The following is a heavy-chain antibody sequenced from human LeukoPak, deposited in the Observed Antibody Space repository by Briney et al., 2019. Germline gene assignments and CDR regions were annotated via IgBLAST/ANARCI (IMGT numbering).Heavy chain of an antibody. V-gene: IGHV3-11*01. CDR3: ARATVVTSPLDY. CDR1: GFTFSSSA. Sequence: PGGSLRLSCAASGFTFSSSAMSWIRQAPGKGLEWVSYISTSVNTIYYADSVKGRFTVSRDNAKNSLYLQMNSLRAEDTAVYYCARATVVTSPLDYWGQGTLVTVSS. CDR2: ISTSVNTI. D-gene: IGHD4-23*01. J-gene: IGHJ4*02.